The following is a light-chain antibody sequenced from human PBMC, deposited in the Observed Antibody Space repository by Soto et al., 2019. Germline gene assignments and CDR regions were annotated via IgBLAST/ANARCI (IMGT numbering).Light chain of an antibody. Sequence: DIQMTQAPSTLSASVGDRVTITCRASQSINAWLAWYQQKPGKAPKLLIYDVSTLDSGVPSRFSGSASGTGFTLTISYLESDDFATYYCQQYHRYSTFGQGTKVDIK. V-gene: IGKV1-5*01. CDR2: DVS. CDR3: QQYHRYST. CDR1: QSINAW. J-gene: IGKJ1*01.